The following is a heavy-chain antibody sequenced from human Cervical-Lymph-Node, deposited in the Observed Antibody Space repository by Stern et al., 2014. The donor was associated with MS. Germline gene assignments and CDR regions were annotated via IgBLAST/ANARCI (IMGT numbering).Heavy chain of an antibody. Sequence: QVQLGQSGAELKKPGSSVRVSCKASGGTFSTSAISWVRQAPGQGLEWLGGIIPIYDTPIYAQTFQGRVTITADESTSTAFMELSSLSSEDTAVYYCARGPYSYGPTYFDSWGQGTLVTVSS. D-gene: IGHD3-16*02. CDR3: ARGPYSYGPTYFDS. CDR1: GGTFSTSA. V-gene: IGHV1-69*01. CDR2: IIPIYDTP. J-gene: IGHJ4*02.